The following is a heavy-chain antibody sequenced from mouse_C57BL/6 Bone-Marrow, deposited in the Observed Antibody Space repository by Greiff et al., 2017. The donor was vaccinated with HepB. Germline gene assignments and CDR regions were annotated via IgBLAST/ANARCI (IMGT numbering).Heavy chain of an antibody. CDR3: ARTLLTTVSYCAY. D-gene: IGHD1-1*01. V-gene: IGHV5-4*01. CDR2: ISDGGSYT. Sequence: EVQGVESGGGLVKPGGSLKLSCAASGFTFSSYAMSWVRQTPEKRLEWVATISDGGSYTYYPDNVKGRFTISRDNAKNNLYLQMSHLKSEDTAMYYCARTLLTTVSYCAYWGQGTTLTV. J-gene: IGHJ2*01. CDR1: GFTFSSYA.